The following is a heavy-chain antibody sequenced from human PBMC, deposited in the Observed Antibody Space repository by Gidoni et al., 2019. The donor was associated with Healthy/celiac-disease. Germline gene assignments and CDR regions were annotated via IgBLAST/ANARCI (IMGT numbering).Heavy chain of an antibody. CDR3: ARGPVEYYDSSGYSDYFDY. V-gene: IGHV4-30-2*01. Sequence: QLQLQESGSGLVKPSQTLSLTCAVSGGSISSGGYSWSWIRQPPGKGLEWIGYIYHSGSTYYNPSLKSRVTISVDRSKNQFSLKLSSVTAADTAVYYCARGPVEYYDSSGYSDYFDYWGQGTLVTVSS. D-gene: IGHD3-22*01. J-gene: IGHJ4*02. CDR1: GGSISSGGYS. CDR2: IYHSGST.